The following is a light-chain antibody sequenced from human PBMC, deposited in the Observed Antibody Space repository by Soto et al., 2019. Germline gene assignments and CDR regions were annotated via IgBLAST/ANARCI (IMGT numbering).Light chain of an antibody. J-gene: IGKJ1*01. CDR3: QQSYSNPLT. Sequence: IQMTQAPSSLSASLGDRVTITCRASQSISSYLNWYQQKPGKAPKLLIYAASSLQSGVPSRFSGSGSGTDFTLTISSLQPEDFATYYCQQSYSNPLTFGQGTRWIS. V-gene: IGKV1-39*01. CDR1: QSISSY. CDR2: AAS.